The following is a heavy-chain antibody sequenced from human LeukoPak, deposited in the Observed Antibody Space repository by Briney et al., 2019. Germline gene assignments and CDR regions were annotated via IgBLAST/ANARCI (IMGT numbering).Heavy chain of an antibody. Sequence: GGSLRLSCAASGFTFSDYWMSWLRQAPGKGLEWVANIRKGGSEKHYVDSVKGRFTISRDNAKNSLYLQMNSLRAEDTAVYYCARESPGLRYCSGGSCYSGSYYFDYWGQGTLVTVSS. D-gene: IGHD2-15*01. CDR1: GFTFSDYW. V-gene: IGHV3-7*01. CDR2: IRKGGSEK. CDR3: ARESPGLRYCSGGSCYSGSYYFDY. J-gene: IGHJ4*02.